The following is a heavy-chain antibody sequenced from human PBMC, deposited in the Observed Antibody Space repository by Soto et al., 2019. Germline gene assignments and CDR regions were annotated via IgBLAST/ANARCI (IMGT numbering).Heavy chain of an antibody. CDR3: ARNYDSSGYYYEEDFDY. CDR2: IWYDGSSK. J-gene: IGHJ4*02. CDR1: GFTFSSYG. V-gene: IGHV3-33*01. Sequence: GGSLRLSCAASGFTFSSYGMHWVRQATGKGLEWVAVIWYDGSSKYYADSVKGRFTISRDNSKNTLYLQMNSLRAEDTAVYYCARNYDSSGYYYEEDFDYWGQGTLVTVSS. D-gene: IGHD3-22*01.